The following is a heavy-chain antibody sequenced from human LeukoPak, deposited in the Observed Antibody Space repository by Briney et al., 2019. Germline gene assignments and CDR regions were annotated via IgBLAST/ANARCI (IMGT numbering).Heavy chain of an antibody. CDR1: GFTFSSYS. V-gene: IGHV3-21*01. D-gene: IGHD6-13*01. CDR3: ARDDGYSSSSDY. CDR2: ISSSSSYI. Sequence: TGGSLRLSCAASGFTFSSYSMNWVRQAPGKGLEWVSSISSSSSYIYYADSVKGRFTISRDNAKNSLYLQMNSLRAEDTAVYYCARDDGYSSSSDYWGQGTLVTVSS. J-gene: IGHJ4*02.